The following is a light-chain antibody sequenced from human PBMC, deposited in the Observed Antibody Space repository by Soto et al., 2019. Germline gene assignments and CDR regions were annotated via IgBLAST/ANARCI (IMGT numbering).Light chain of an antibody. J-gene: IGKJ2*01. Sequence: DIQMTQSPSTLSASVGDRVTITCRASQSISSWLAWYQQKPGKAPKLLIYKGSSLESGVPSRFSGSGSGTDFTLTISSLHPDDFATYYCQQYNSFMYTFGQGTKLEIK. V-gene: IGKV1-5*03. CDR2: KGS. CDR1: QSISSW. CDR3: QQYNSFMYT.